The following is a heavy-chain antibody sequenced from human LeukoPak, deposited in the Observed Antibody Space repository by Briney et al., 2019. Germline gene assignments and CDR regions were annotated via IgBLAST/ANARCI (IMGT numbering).Heavy chain of an antibody. J-gene: IGHJ3*01. CDR1: GYSFTGYH. Sequence: ASVKVSCKAFGYSFTGYHLHWVRQAPRQGREWMGWGNPKTGGTNYPRKFQGRVTMTRNTSINTVNMELSRLTSDDTAVYSCAREFSSKLEWLAYVTGDDAFDVWGQGTMITVS. D-gene: IGHD3-3*01. V-gene: IGHV1-2*02. CDR2: GNPKTGGT. CDR3: AREFSSKLEWLAYVTGDDAFDV.